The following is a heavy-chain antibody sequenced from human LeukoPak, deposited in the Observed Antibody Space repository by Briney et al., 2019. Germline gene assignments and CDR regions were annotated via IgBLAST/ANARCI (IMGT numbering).Heavy chain of an antibody. CDR1: GYTFTGYY. Sequence: ASVKVSCKASGYTFTGYYMHWVRQAPGQGLEWMGWINPNSGGTNYAQKFQGRVTMTRDTSISTAYMELSSLRSEDTAVYYCARVLRRYSSSWPTGYWGQGTLVTVSS. CDR3: ARVLRRYSSSWPTGY. J-gene: IGHJ4*02. V-gene: IGHV1-2*02. CDR2: INPNSGGT. D-gene: IGHD6-13*01.